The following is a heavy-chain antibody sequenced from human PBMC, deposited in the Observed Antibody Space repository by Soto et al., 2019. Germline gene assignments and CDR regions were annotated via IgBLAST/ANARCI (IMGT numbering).Heavy chain of an antibody. V-gene: IGHV2-5*02. CDR2: IYWDDAK. D-gene: IGHD3-16*01. Sequence: QITLKESGPTLVKPTQTLTLTCTFSGFSLSASGVGVGWIRQPPGKALEWLAIIYWDDAKHYSPSLKSSLPITKDTSKNPGVLTMTNMDPLDTATYYCAHKGGGDRIVDYWGQGTLVTVSS. J-gene: IGHJ4*02. CDR3: AHKGGGDRIVDY. CDR1: GFSLSASGVG.